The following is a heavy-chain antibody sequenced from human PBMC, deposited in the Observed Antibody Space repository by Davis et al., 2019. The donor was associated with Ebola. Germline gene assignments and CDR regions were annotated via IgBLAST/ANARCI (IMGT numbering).Heavy chain of an antibody. D-gene: IGHD2-15*01. V-gene: IGHV3-48*02. CDR2: ISSSSSTI. Sequence: GGSLRLSCAASGFTFSSYSMNWVRQAPGKGLEWVSSISSSSSTIYYADSVKGRFTISRDNAKNSLYLQMNSLRDEDTAVYYCARALYCSGGSCYSPYYYYGMDVWGQGTTVTVSS. CDR3: ARALYCSGGSCYSPYYYYGMDV. J-gene: IGHJ6*02. CDR1: GFTFSSYS.